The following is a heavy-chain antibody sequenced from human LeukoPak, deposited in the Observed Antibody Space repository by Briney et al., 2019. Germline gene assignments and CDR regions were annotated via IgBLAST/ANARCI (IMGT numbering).Heavy chain of an antibody. V-gene: IGHV3-21*01. J-gene: IGHJ4*02. Sequence: RTGGSLRLSCAASGLTFSSYSMNWVRQAPGKGLEWVSSISSSSSYIYYADSVKGRFTISRDNAKNSLYLQMNSLRAEDTAVYYCARDPSVVAATRGDYWGQGTLVTVSS. CDR2: ISSSSSYI. D-gene: IGHD2-15*01. CDR1: GLTFSSYS. CDR3: ARDPSVVAATRGDY.